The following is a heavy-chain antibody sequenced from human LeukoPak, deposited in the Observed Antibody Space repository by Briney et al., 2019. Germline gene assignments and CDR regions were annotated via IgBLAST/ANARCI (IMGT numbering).Heavy chain of an antibody. V-gene: IGHV3-23*01. Sequence: GGSLRLSCAASGFTFTNYAMSWVRQAPGKGLDFVSSISNSGETTNYADSVKGRFTISRDNFKNTLYLQMNSLRAEDTAVYYCARGLWWSKYYFDYWGQGTLVTVSS. CDR2: ISNSGETT. D-gene: IGHD2-21*01. CDR1: GFTFTNYA. J-gene: IGHJ4*02. CDR3: ARGLWWSKYYFDY.